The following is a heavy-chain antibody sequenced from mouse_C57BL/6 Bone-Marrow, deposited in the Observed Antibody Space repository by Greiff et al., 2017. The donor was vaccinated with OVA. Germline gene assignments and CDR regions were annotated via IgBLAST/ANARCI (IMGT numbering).Heavy chain of an antibody. CDR3: ARDYGKDYAMDY. D-gene: IGHD1-1*01. CDR1: GYSFTGYF. V-gene: IGHV1-20*01. J-gene: IGHJ4*01. CDR2: INPYNGDT. Sequence: VQLQQSGPELVKPGDSVKISCKASGYSFTGYFMNWVMQSHGKSLEWIGRINPYNGDTFYNQKFKGKATLTVDKSSSTAHMELRSLTSEDSAVYYCARDYGKDYAMDYWGQGTSVTVSS.